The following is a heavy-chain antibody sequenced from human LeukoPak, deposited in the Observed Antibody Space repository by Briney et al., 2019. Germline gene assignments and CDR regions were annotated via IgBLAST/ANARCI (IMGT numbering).Heavy chain of an antibody. Sequence: ASVKVSCKASGGTFSRYAISWVRQAPGQGLEWMGGIIPIFGTANYAQKFQGRVTITTDESTSTAYVELSSLRSEDTAVYYCANLFWSGYYPNLDAFDIWGQGTMVSVSS. J-gene: IGHJ3*02. CDR3: ANLFWSGYYPNLDAFDI. CDR2: IIPIFGTA. D-gene: IGHD3-3*01. CDR1: GGTFSRYA. V-gene: IGHV1-69*05.